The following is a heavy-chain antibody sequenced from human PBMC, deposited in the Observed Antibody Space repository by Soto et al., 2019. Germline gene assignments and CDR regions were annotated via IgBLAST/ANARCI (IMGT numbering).Heavy chain of an antibody. Sequence: AAVKVSCKVSGDTLTELSMHWVRQAPGKGLEWMGGFDPEDGETIYAQKFQGRVTMTEDTSTDTAYMELSSLRSEDTAVYYCATALWELRDYWGQGTLVTVSS. CDR2: FDPEDGET. CDR1: GDTLTELS. J-gene: IGHJ4*02. CDR3: ATALWELRDY. D-gene: IGHD1-26*01. V-gene: IGHV1-24*01.